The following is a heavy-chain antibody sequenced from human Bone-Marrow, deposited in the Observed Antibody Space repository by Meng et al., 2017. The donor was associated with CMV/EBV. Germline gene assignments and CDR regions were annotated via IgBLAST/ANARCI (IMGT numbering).Heavy chain of an antibody. V-gene: IGHV1-69*04. Sequence: GGSLRLSCAASGFTFSSYAMSWVRQAPGQGLEWMGRIIPILGIANYAQKFQGRVTITADKSTSTAYMELSSLRSEDTAVYYCARCIAAAGTLYYYYYGMDVWGQGTTVTVSS. J-gene: IGHJ6*01. CDR3: ARCIAAAGTLYYYYYGMDV. D-gene: IGHD6-13*01. CDR2: IIPILGIA. CDR1: GFTFSSYA.